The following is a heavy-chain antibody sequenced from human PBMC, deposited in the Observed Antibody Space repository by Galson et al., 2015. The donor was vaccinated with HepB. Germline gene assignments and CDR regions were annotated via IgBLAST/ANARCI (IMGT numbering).Heavy chain of an antibody. J-gene: IGHJ5*02. V-gene: IGHV3-23*01. D-gene: IGHD2-2*01. CDR3: AKDRAKINPYPGVPAAISS. CDR2: ISGSGGST. CDR1: GFTFSSYA. Sequence: SLRLSCAASGFTFSSYAMSWVRQAPGKGLEWVSAISGSGGSTYYADSVKGRFTISRDNSKNTLYLQMNSLRAEDTAVYYCAKDRAKINPYPGVPAAISSWGQGTLVTVSS.